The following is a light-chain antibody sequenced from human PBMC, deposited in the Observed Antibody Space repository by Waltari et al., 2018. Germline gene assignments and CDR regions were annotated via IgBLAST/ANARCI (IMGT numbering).Light chain of an antibody. Sequence: DIVMTQSPDSLAVSLGERATINCKSSQSVLYSSNNKNYLAWYQQKPRQPPRLIIYWASTRESGVPERFSGSGSGTDFTLTISSLQAEDVVVYHCQQYYSSPSTFGQGTKVEIK. J-gene: IGKJ1*01. CDR3: QQYYSSPST. V-gene: IGKV4-1*01. CDR1: QSVLYSSNNKNY. CDR2: WAS.